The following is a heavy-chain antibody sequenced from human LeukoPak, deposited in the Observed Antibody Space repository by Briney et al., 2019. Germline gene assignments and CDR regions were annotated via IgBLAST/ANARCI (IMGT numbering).Heavy chain of an antibody. V-gene: IGHV3-7*01. Sequence: GGSLRLSCAASGFSFSNYAMSWVRQAPGKGLEGVANIKQDGSEKYYVDSVKGRFTISRDNAKNSLYLQMNSLRAEDTAVYYCARDRKAPGNFDYWGQGTLVTVSS. J-gene: IGHJ4*02. CDR3: ARDRKAPGNFDY. D-gene: IGHD1-14*01. CDR2: IKQDGSEK. CDR1: GFSFSNYA.